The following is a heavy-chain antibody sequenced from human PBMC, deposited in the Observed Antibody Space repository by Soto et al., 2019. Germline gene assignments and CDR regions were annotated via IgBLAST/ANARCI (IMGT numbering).Heavy chain of an antibody. V-gene: IGHV3-23*01. D-gene: IGHD6-13*01. J-gene: IGHJ4*02. CDR1: GFTFSSYA. CDR2: ISGSGGST. CDR3: AKDLGYSSSWGPYYFDY. Sequence: GGSLRLSCAASGFTFSSYAMSWVRQAPGKGLEWVSAISGSGGSTYYADSVKGRFTISRDNSKNTLYLQMNSLRAEDTAVYYCAKDLGYSSSWGPYYFDYWGQGTLVTVSS.